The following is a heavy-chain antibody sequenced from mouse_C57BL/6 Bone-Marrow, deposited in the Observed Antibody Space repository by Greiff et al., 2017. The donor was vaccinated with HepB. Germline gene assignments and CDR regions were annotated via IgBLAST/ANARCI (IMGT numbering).Heavy chain of an antibody. CDR3: ARRRGYYDGYYHWYFDV. D-gene: IGHD2-3*01. V-gene: IGHV1-19*01. CDR2: INPYNGGT. J-gene: IGHJ1*03. Sequence: EVQLQQSGPVLVKPGASVKMSCKASGYTFTDYYMNWVKQSHGKSLEWIGVINPYNGGTSYNQKFKGKATLTVDKSSSTAYMELNSLTSEDSAVYYCARRRGYYDGYYHWYFDVWGTGTTVTVSS. CDR1: GYTFTDYY.